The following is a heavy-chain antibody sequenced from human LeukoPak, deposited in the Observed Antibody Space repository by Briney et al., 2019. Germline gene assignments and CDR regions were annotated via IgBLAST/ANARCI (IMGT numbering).Heavy chain of an antibody. CDR2: IDWDDEK. CDR1: GFSLSTSGVG. D-gene: IGHD3-10*01. J-gene: IGHJ4*02. V-gene: IGHV2-5*02. Sequence: SGPTLVKPTQPLTLTCTFSGFSLSTSGVGVGWIRQPPGKALEWLAVIDWDDEKRYSPSLKSRLTITKDTSNNQVVLTMSSVDPVDTATYYCARLTGARGFDYWGQGTLVTVSS. CDR3: ARLTGARGFDY.